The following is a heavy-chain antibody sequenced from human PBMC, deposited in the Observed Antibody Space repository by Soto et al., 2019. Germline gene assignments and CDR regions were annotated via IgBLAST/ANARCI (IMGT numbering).Heavy chain of an antibody. CDR2: IIPIFGTA. J-gene: IGHJ6*02. V-gene: IGHV1-69*01. D-gene: IGHD5-12*01. Sequence: QVQLVQSGAEVKKPGSSVKVSCKASGGTFSSYAISWVRQAPGQGLEWMGGIIPIFGTANYAQKFQGRVTITADESTSTAYMELSSLRSEDTAVYYCAREYGGYERGYYYYGMDVWGQGTTVTVSS. CDR1: GGTFSSYA. CDR3: AREYGGYERGYYYYGMDV.